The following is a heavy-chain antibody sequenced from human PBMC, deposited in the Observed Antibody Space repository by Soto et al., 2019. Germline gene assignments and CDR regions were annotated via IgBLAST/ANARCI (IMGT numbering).Heavy chain of an antibody. CDR3: ARLLLGYYDRNPYPYYFDF. CDR1: GGSISGGVGGLYY. D-gene: IGHD3-22*01. J-gene: IGHJ4*01. CDR2: IYDSGST. V-gene: IGHV4-30-4*02. Sequence: PSETLSLTCTVSGGSISGGVGGLYYWSWIRQPPGKGLEWIGYIYDSGSTYYNPSLKSRVTISVDTSKNQFSLKLSSVTAADTAVYYRARLLLGYYDRNPYPYYFDFWGHGSLVTVSS.